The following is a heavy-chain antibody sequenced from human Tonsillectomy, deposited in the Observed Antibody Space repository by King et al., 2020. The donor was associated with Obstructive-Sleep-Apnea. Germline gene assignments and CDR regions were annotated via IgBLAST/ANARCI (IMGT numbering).Heavy chain of an antibody. J-gene: IGHJ4*02. D-gene: IGHD3-16*02. CDR3: AKGSYRHDY. CDR1: GFTFSDYW. CDR2: IKQDGSEK. V-gene: IGHV3-7*01. Sequence: VQLVESGGGLVQSGGSLRLSCAASGFTFSDYWMTWVRQAPGKGLEWVANIKQDGSEKYYVDSVKGRFTISRDKADNSLSLQMDSLRAEDTAVYYCAKGSYRHDYWGQGTLVTVSS.